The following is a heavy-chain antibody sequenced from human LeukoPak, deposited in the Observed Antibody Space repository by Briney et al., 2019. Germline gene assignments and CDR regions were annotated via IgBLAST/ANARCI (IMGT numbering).Heavy chain of an antibody. CDR2: ISGSGGST. CDR3: AKDGYYYDSSGYYYEVLPNDY. J-gene: IGHJ4*02. Sequence: PGGSLRLSRAASGFTFSSYAMSWVRQAPGKGLEWVSAISGSGGSTYYADSVKGRFTISRDNSKNTLYLQMNSLRAEDTAVYYCAKDGYYYDSSGYYYEVLPNDYWGQGTLVTVSS. V-gene: IGHV3-23*01. CDR1: GFTFSSYA. D-gene: IGHD3-22*01.